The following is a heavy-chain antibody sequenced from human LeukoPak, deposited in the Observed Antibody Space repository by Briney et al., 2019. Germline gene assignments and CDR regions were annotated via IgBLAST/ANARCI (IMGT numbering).Heavy chain of an antibody. D-gene: IGHD2-2*01. J-gene: IGHJ4*02. Sequence: SETLSLTCTVSGGSISSNYWSWIRQPPGKGLEWIGYIYYTGSTNYNPSLKSRVTISVDTSKHQFSLKLTSVTAADTAVYFCARELWVSAATPGFDYWGQGTLVTVSS. V-gene: IGHV4-59*01. CDR1: GGSISSNY. CDR2: IYYTGST. CDR3: ARELWVSAATPGFDY.